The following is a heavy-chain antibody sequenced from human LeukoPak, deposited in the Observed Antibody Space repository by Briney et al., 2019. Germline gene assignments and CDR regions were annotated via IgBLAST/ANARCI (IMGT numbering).Heavy chain of an antibody. J-gene: IGHJ3*02. Sequence: GESLKISCKGSGYSFTSYWIGWVRQMPGKGLEWMGIIYPGDSDTRYSPSFQGQVTISADKSVSTAYLQWSSLKASDTAMYYCARHEGPGDYDILTGYLRSLGAFDIWGQGTMVTVSS. D-gene: IGHD3-9*01. CDR1: GYSFTSYW. V-gene: IGHV5-51*01. CDR2: IYPGDSDT. CDR3: ARHEGPGDYDILTGYLRSLGAFDI.